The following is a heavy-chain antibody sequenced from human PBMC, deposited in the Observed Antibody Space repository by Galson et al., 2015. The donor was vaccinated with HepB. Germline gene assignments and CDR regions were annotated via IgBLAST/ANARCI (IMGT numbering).Heavy chain of an antibody. CDR1: GFSFSYYG. CDR2: TANDGSYE. J-gene: IGHJ4*02. V-gene: IGHV3-30*03. CDR3: ASLGLGDSNGWYGFDF. D-gene: IGHD6-19*01. Sequence: SLRLSCAASGFSFSYYGMNWVRQAPGKGLEWVAVTANDGSYENNADSVMGRFTISRDNSKNTLYLQMNSLRTEDTAVYYCASLGLGDSNGWYGFDFWGQGTLVTVSS.